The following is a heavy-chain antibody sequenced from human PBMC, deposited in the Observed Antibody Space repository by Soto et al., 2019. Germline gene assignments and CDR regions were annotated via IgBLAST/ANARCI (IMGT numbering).Heavy chain of an antibody. CDR3: AKSHGDYEYYYYYYGMDV. D-gene: IGHD4-17*01. CDR2: ISYDGSNK. Sequence: ESGGGVVQPGRSLRLSCAASGFTFSSYGMHWVRQAPGKGLEWVAVISYDGSNKYYADSVKGRFTISRDNSKNTLYLQMNSLRAEDTAVYYCAKSHGDYEYYYYYYGMDVWGQGTTVTVSS. CDR1: GFTFSSYG. J-gene: IGHJ6*02. V-gene: IGHV3-30*18.